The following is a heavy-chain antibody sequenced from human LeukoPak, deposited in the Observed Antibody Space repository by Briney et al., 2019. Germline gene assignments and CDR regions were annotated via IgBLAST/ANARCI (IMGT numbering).Heavy chain of an antibody. CDR3: ARGIYFDY. CDR1: GFILSDYS. Sequence: PGGSLRLSCAASGFILSDYSMTWVRQAPGKGLEWVSHISSGGSTIYYADSVKGRFAISRDNARSSVSLIMSSLRDEDTAVYYCARGIYFDYWGQGTLVTVSS. J-gene: IGHJ4*02. CDR2: ISSGGSTI. V-gene: IGHV3-48*02.